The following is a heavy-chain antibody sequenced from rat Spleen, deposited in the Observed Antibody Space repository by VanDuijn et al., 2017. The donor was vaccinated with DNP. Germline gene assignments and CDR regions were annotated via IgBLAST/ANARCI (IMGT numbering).Heavy chain of an antibody. CDR1: GYSITSNY. D-gene: IGHD1-3*01. CDR2: INYSGST. J-gene: IGHJ3*01. Sequence: EVQLQESGPGLVKPSQSLSLTCSVTGYSITSNYWAWIRKFPGNEMEWMGYINYSGSTSYNPSLKSRISITSDTSKNQFFLQLTSVTAEDTATYYCFFSNWFACWGQGTLVTVSS. V-gene: IGHV3-1*01. CDR3: FFSNWFAC.